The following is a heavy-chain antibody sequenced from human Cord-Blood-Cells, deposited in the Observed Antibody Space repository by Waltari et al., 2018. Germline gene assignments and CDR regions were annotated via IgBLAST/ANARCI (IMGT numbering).Heavy chain of an antibody. D-gene: IGHD6-6*01. V-gene: IGHV4-34*01. CDR3: ARGEYSSSSFDY. CDR1: GGSFSYY. J-gene: IGHJ4*02. CDR2: INHSGST. Sequence: QVQLQQWGAGLLKPSETLSLTCAVYGGSFSYYWSWIRQPPGKGLEWIGKINHSGSTNYNPSLKSRVTISVDTSKNQFSLKLSSVTAADTAVYYCARGEYSSSSFDYWGQGTLVTVSS.